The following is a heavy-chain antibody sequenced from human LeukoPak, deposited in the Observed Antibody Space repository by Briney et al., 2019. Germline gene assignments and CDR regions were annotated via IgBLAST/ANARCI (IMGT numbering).Heavy chain of an antibody. CDR1: GGSISSYY. Sequence: SETLSLTCTVSGGSISSYYWSWIRQPPGKGLEWIGYIYYSGSTNYNPSLKSRVTISVDTSKNQFSLKLSSVTAADTAVYYCARPGLMDGYWGQGTLVTVSS. D-gene: IGHD2-8*01. J-gene: IGHJ4*02. CDR3: ARPGLMDGY. V-gene: IGHV4-59*08. CDR2: IYYSGST.